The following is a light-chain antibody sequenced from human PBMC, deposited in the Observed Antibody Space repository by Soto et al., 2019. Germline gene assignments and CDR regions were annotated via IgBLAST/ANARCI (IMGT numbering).Light chain of an antibody. CDR3: HQYAYEPLT. V-gene: IGKV3-20*01. CDR1: QSVGRDY. J-gene: IGKJ4*01. Sequence: EIVLTRSPGTLSLSPGESVTLSCRASQSVGRDYLAWFQHKPGQAPRLLIHDASTRATGVPDRFTGSGSGTDFTFTVSRLEPEDFAIYYCHQYAYEPLTFGGGTKLEIK. CDR2: DAS.